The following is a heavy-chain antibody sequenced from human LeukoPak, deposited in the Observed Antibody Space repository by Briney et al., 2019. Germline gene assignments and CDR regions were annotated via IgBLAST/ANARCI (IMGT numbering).Heavy chain of an antibody. V-gene: IGHV4-59*08. D-gene: IGHD3-16*01. J-gene: IGHJ6*02. CDR1: GGSISSYC. CDR2: IYYSGST. Sequence: SETLSLTCTVSGGSISSYCWSWIRQPPGKGLEWIGYIYYSGSTNYNPSLKSRVTISVDTSKNQFSLKLSSVTAADTAVYYCARHVGDYGDYYYGMDVWGQGTTVTVSS. CDR3: ARHVGDYGDYYYGMDV.